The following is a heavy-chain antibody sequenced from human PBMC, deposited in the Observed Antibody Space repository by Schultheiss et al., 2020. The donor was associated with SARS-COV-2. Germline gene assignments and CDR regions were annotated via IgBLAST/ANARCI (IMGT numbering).Heavy chain of an antibody. CDR3: ARATRPNWFDP. CDR1: GGSISSGGYY. V-gene: IGHV4-39*07. CDR2: INHSGST. J-gene: IGHJ5*02. Sequence: SETLSLTCTVSGGSISSGGYYWSWIRQPPGKGLEWIGEINHSGSTNYNPSLKSRVTISVDTSKNQFSLKLSSVTAADTAVYYCARATRPNWFDPWGQGTLVTVSS. D-gene: IGHD6-25*01.